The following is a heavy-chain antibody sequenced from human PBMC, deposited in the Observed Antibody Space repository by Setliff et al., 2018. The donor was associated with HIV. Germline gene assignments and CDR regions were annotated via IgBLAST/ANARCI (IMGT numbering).Heavy chain of an antibody. CDR1: GYTLTELS. CDR2: FDPEDGET. Sequence: ASVKVSCKVSGYTLTELSMHWVRQAPGKGLEWMGGFDPEDGETIYAQKFQGRVTMTEDTSTDTAYMELSSLRAEDTAVYYCATARSSGRYGYYYYMDVWGKGTTVTVSS. CDR3: ATARSSGRYGYYYYMDV. V-gene: IGHV1-24*01. D-gene: IGHD1-26*01. J-gene: IGHJ6*03.